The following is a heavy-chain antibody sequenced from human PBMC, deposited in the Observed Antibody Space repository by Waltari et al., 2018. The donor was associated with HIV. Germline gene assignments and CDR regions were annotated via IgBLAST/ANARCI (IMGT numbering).Heavy chain of an antibody. CDR2: IWYDGSNK. J-gene: IGHJ6*02. CDR3: ARDGRNYYYYYGMDV. CDR1: GFTFSSYG. V-gene: IGHV3-33*01. Sequence: QVQMVASGGGVVQPGRSLRLSYDASGFTFSSYGMPVARPAPGKGLEGVAVIWYDGSNKYYADSVKGRFTISRDNSKNTLYLQMNSLRAEDTAVYYCARDGRNYYYYYGMDVWGQGTTVTVSS.